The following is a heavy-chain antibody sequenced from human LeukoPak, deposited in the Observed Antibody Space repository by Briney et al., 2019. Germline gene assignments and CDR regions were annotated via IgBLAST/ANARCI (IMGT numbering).Heavy chain of an antibody. CDR2: ISSSSSYI. CDR3: ARDWRGGYSSGLDGLY. CDR1: GFTFSSYS. D-gene: IGHD6-19*01. V-gene: IGHV3-21*01. J-gene: IGHJ4*02. Sequence: GGSLRLSCAASGFTFSSYSMTWVRQAPGKGLEWVSSISSSSSYIYYADSVKGRFTISRDNAKNSLYLQMNSLRAEDTAVYYCARDWRGGYSSGLDGLYWGQGTLVTVSS.